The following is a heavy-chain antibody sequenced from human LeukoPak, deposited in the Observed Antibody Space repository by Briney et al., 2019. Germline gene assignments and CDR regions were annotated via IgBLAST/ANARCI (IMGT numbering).Heavy chain of an antibody. CDR1: GFTVSHNY. V-gene: IGHV3-53*01. Sequence: PGGSLRLSCAASGFTVSHNYMTWVRQAPGKGLEWVSVVYSNNSTYYADSVKGRFTISRDSSNNTLYLQMNSLRVEDTAIYYCARGISMMIVAPGYWGQGTLVTVSS. D-gene: IGHD3-22*01. CDR2: VYSNNST. J-gene: IGHJ4*02. CDR3: ARGISMMIVAPGY.